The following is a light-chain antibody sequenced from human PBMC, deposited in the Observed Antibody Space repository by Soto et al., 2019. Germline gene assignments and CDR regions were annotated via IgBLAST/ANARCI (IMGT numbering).Light chain of an antibody. CDR3: CSYAVTDVV. CDR1: SSDVGGYNY. CDR2: NVN. Sequence: QSALTQPRSVSGSPGQSVTISCTGTSSDVGGYNYVSWYQQHPGKAPKLMIYNVNSRPSGVPDRFSGSKSGNTASLTISGLPAEDEADYYCCSYAVTDVVFGGGTKLTVL. V-gene: IGLV2-11*01. J-gene: IGLJ2*01.